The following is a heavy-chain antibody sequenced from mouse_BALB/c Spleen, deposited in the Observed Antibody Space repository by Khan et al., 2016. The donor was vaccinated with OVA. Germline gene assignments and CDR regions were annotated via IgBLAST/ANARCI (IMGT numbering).Heavy chain of an antibody. CDR2: IRYDGNT. CDR3: ARGGSSGPAWFTY. CDR1: GYSITNGYF. D-gene: IGHD3-1*01. J-gene: IGHJ3*01. Sequence: QLQESGPGLVKPSQSLSLTCSVTGYSITNGYFWNWIRQFPGNNLEWMGYIRYDGNTNYNPSLKNRISITRATSKNQFFLNLNSVTPEDTATYYCARGGSSGPAWFTYWGQGTLVTVSA. V-gene: IGHV3-6*02.